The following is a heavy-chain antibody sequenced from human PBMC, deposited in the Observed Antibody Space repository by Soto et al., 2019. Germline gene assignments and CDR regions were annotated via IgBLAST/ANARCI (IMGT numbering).Heavy chain of an antibody. Sequence: PSETLSLTCTVSGGSISSYYWSWIRQPPGKGLEWIGYIYYSGSTNYNPSLKSRVTISVDTSKNQFSLKLSSVTAADTAVYYCARGEGIAVAEDFDIWGQGTMVTVSS. D-gene: IGHD6-19*01. V-gene: IGHV4-59*01. CDR3: ARGEGIAVAEDFDI. CDR2: IYYSGST. CDR1: GGSISSYY. J-gene: IGHJ3*02.